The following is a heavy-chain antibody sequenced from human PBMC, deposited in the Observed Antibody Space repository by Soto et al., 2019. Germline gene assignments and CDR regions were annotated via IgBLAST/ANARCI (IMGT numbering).Heavy chain of an antibody. CDR3: ARGSPLVSDLVVVPAAMPLDY. CDR2: INHSGST. V-gene: IGHV4-34*01. J-gene: IGHJ4*02. Sequence: QVQLQQWGAGLLKPSETLSLTCAVYGGSFSGYYWSWIRQPPGKGLEWIGEINHSGSTNYNPSLKRRVTISVDSSKTQFSLKLSSVTAADTAVYYCARGSPLVSDLVVVPAAMPLDYWGQRTLVTVSS. D-gene: IGHD2-2*01. CDR1: GGSFSGYY.